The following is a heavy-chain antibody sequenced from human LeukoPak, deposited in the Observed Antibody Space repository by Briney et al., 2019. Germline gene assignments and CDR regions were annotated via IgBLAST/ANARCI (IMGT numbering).Heavy chain of an antibody. CDR2: IIPILGIA. V-gene: IGHV1-69*04. D-gene: IGHD6-19*01. J-gene: IGHJ4*02. Sequence: GASVKVSCKTSPYKNSGYGISWVRQAPGQGLEWMGRIIPILGIANYAQKFQGRVTITADKSTSTAYMELSSLRSEDTAVYYCASSHSSGWSGLDYWGQGTLVTVFS. CDR1: PYKNSGYG. CDR3: ASSHSSGWSGLDY.